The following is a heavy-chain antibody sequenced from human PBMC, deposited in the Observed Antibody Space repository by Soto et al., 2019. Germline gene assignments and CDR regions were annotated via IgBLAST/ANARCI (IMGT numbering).Heavy chain of an antibody. D-gene: IGHD5-12*01. CDR2: IYYSGST. CDR3: ARLLRHSYYGMDV. J-gene: IGHJ6*02. CDR1: GGSIRSSSYY. V-gene: IGHV4-39*01. Sequence: SETLSLTCTVSGGSIRSSSYYWGWIRQPPGKGLEWIGSIYYSGSTYYNPSLKSRVTISVDTSKNQFSLKLSSVTAADTAVYYCARLLRHSYYGMDVWGQGTTVT.